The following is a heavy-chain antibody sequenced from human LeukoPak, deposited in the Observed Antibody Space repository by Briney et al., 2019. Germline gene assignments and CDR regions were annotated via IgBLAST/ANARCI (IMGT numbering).Heavy chain of an antibody. Sequence: GASVKVSCKASGYTFTSYGISWVRQAPGQGLEWMGWISAYNGNTNYAQKLQGRVTITADESTSTAYMELSSLRSEDTAVYYCARAIYGSGSYYRDYWGQGTLVTVSS. D-gene: IGHD3-10*01. V-gene: IGHV1-18*01. J-gene: IGHJ4*02. CDR3: ARAIYGSGSYYRDY. CDR2: ISAYNGNT. CDR1: GYTFTSYG.